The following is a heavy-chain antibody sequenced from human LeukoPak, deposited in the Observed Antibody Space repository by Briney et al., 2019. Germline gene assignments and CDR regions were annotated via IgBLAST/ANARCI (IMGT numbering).Heavy chain of an antibody. D-gene: IGHD5-24*01. Sequence: GGSLRLSCAASGFTFSSYAMSWVRQAPGKGLEWVSAISGSGGSTYYADSVKGRFTISRDNSKNTLYLQMNSLRAEDTAVYYCARPWGATTNFDYWGQGTLVTVSS. CDR1: GFTFSSYA. V-gene: IGHV3-23*01. CDR2: ISGSGGST. J-gene: IGHJ4*02. CDR3: ARPWGATTNFDY.